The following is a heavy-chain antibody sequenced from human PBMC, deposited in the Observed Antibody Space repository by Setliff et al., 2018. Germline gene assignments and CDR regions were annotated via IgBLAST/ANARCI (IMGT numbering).Heavy chain of an antibody. V-gene: IGHV4-39*01. J-gene: IGHJ5*02. D-gene: IGHD3-9*01. CDR2: IYYSGST. Sequence: SETLSLTCTVSGGSISSSSYYWGRIRQPPGKGLEWIGSIYYSGSTYYNPSLKSRVTISVDTSKNQFSLKLSSVTAADTAVYYCARTLPYYDILTGYPRAWFDPWGQGTLVTVSS. CDR3: ARTLPYYDILTGYPRAWFDP. CDR1: GGSISSSSYY.